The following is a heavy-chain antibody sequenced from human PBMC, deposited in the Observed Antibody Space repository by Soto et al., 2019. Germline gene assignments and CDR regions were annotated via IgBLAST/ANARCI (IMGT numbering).Heavy chain of an antibody. CDR3: AKGLVAGPRVDY. CDR2: ISYDGNNK. CDR1: GFTFSSYG. Sequence: GGSLRLSCAASGFTFSSYGMHWVRQAPGKGLEWVAVISYDGNNKYYTDSVKGRFTISRDNSKNTLYLQMNSLRAEETTVYYCAKGLVAGPRVDYWGQGTLVTVSS. D-gene: IGHD6-19*01. J-gene: IGHJ4*02. V-gene: IGHV3-30*18.